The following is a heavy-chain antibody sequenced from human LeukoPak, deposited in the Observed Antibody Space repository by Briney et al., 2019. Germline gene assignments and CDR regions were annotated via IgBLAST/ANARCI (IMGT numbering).Heavy chain of an antibody. CDR1: GFTFKKYW. V-gene: IGHV3-7*01. CDR2: IKEDGSET. CDR3: ARETPRRGETRDGYR. Sequence: GGSLRLSCAASGFTFKKYWMNWVRQVPGKGLECLANIKEDGSETYYADSVKGRFTISRDNPKNLLFLQINSLRVEDTAVYYCARETPRRGETRDGYRWGQGTLVTVSS. J-gene: IGHJ4*02. D-gene: IGHD5-24*01.